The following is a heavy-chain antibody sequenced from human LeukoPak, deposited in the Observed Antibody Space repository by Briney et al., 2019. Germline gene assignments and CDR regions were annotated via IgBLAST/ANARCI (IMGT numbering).Heavy chain of an antibody. Sequence: GESLKISCKGSGYSFTSYWIGWVRQMPGKGLEWMGIIYPGDSDTRYSPSFQGHVTISADKSIFTAYLQWSSLKASDTAIYYCARRKIAEYYFDYWGQGTLVTVSS. CDR3: ARRKIAEYYFDY. J-gene: IGHJ4*02. CDR2: IYPGDSDT. D-gene: IGHD3-22*01. CDR1: GYSFTSYW. V-gene: IGHV5-51*01.